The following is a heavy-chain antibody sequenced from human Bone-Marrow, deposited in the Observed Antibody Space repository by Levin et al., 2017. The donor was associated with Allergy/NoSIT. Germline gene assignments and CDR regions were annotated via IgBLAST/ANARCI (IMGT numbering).Heavy chain of an antibody. J-gene: IGHJ4*02. CDR2: IYSGGSM. CDR1: GFTVGNHY. Sequence: GESLKISCAASGFTVGNHYMRWIRQAPGQGLDWVSLIYSGGSMYYADSVTGRFTISRDGSKNTLYLQMNNLRAEDKAVYYCATSPNRGYWVQVTLVAVSS. D-gene: IGHD1-14*01. V-gene: IGHV3-53*01. CDR3: ATSPNRGY.